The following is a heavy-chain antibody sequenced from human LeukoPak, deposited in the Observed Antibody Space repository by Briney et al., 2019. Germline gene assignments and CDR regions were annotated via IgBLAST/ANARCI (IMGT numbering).Heavy chain of an antibody. CDR2: INPNSGGT. D-gene: IGHD3-22*01. Sequence: EASVKVSCKASGYTFTGYYMHWVRQAPGQWLEWMGRINPNSGGTNYAQKFQGRVTMTRDTSISTAYMELSRLRSDDTAVYYCASLINYYDSSGYYYHYWGQGTLVTVSS. CDR3: ASLINYYDSSGYYYHY. V-gene: IGHV1-2*06. J-gene: IGHJ4*02. CDR1: GYTFTGYY.